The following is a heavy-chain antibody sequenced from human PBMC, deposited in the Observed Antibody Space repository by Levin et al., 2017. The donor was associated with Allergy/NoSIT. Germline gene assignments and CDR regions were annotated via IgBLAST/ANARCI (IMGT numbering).Heavy chain of an antibody. J-gene: IGHJ3*02. D-gene: IGHD4-17*01. CDR1: GFIFSSYA. V-gene: IGHV3-23*01. CDR2: ISGGGGST. Sequence: GGSLRLSCAASGFIFSSYAMSWVRQAPGKGLEWVAAISGGGGSTWYRDSVKGRFSISRDNSKATLFLQMNSLRAEDTAVYYCAKTKHSIPGGRPDGDIRLDIWGRGTVLNVFS. CDR3: AKTKHSIPGGRPDGDIRLDI.